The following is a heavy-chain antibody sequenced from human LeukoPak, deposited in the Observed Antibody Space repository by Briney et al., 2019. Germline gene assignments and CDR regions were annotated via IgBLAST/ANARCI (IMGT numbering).Heavy chain of an antibody. D-gene: IGHD3/OR15-3a*01. CDR1: GGSISSYY. V-gene: IGHV4-59*08. J-gene: IGHJ3*02. CDR2: IYYSGST. Sequence: PSETLSLTCTVSGGSISSYYWSWIRQPPGKGLEWIGYIYYSGSTNYNPSLKSRVTISVDTSKNQFSLKLSSVTAADTAVYYCSTWGLVSDAFDIWGQGIMVTVSS. CDR3: STWGLVSDAFDI.